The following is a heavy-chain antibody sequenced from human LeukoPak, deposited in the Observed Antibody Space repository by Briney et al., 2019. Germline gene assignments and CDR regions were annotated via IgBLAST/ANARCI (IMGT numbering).Heavy chain of an antibody. Sequence: GGSLRLSCAASGFTFSSYGMHWVRQAPGKGLEWVAVIWYDGSNKYYADSVKGRFTISRDNSKNTLYLQMNGLRAEDTAVYYCARGSAMIVVANFDYWGQGTLVTVSS. CDR3: ARGSAMIVVANFDY. V-gene: IGHV3-33*01. CDR1: GFTFSSYG. CDR2: IWYDGSNK. J-gene: IGHJ4*02. D-gene: IGHD3-22*01.